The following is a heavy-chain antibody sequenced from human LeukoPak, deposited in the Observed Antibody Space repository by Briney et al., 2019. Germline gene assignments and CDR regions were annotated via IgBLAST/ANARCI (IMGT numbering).Heavy chain of an antibody. V-gene: IGHV4-61*01. CDR1: GYSISTGYY. J-gene: IGHJ4*02. CDR3: ARRDGYNWGYFDY. CDR2: IYYTGSS. Sequence: SETLSLTCTVSGYSISTGYYWDWIRQPPGKGLEWIGYIYYTGSSDYKPSLKSRVSMSLDMSKNQVSLKLSSVTAADTAVYYCARRDGYNWGYFDYWGQGILVTVSS. D-gene: IGHD5-24*01.